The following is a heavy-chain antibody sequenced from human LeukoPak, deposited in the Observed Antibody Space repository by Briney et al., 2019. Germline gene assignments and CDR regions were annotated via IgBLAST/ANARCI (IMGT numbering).Heavy chain of an antibody. CDR1: GGSISSSSYY. Sequence: SETLSLTCTVSGGSISSSSYYWGWIRQPPGKGLEWIGSIYYSGSTYYNPSLKGRVTISVDTSKNQFSLRLSSVTAADTAMYYCAGAKSPPYYYGMDVWGQGTTVTVSS. V-gene: IGHV4-39*07. J-gene: IGHJ6*02. CDR3: AGAKSPPYYYGMDV. CDR2: IYYSGST.